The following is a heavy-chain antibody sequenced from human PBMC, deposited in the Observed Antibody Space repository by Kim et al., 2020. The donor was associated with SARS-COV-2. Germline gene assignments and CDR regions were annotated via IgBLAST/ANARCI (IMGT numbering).Heavy chain of an antibody. Sequence: SETLSLTCAVYGGSFSGYYWSWIRQPPGKGLEWIGEINHSGSTNYNPSLKSRVTISVDTSKNQFSLKLSSVTAADTAVYYCARVSRVYYYGMDVWGQGTT. V-gene: IGHV4-34*01. J-gene: IGHJ6*02. CDR1: GGSFSGYY. CDR2: INHSGST. CDR3: ARVSRVYYYGMDV.